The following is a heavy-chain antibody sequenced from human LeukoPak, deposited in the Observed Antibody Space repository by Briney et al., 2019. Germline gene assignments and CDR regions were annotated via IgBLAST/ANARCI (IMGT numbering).Heavy chain of an antibody. CDR3: AKPPQADGS. J-gene: IGHJ5*02. CDR2: ISYDGSNK. D-gene: IGHD5-24*01. V-gene: IGHV3-30-3*01. CDR1: GLTFSTYA. Sequence: GGSLRLSCAASGLTFSTYAVSWVRQAPGKGLEWVAVISYDGSNKHYADSVKGRFTISRDNAKNTVYLQMNSLRAEDTAVYYCAKPPQADGSWGQGTLVTVSS.